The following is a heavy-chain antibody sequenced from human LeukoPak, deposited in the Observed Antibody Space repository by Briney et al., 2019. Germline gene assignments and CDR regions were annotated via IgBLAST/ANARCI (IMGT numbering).Heavy chain of an antibody. CDR1: GYTFTSYG. J-gene: IGHJ4*02. Sequence: ASVKVSCKASGYTFTSYGISWVRQAPGQGLECMGWISAYNGNTNYAQKLQGRVTMTTDTSTSTAYMELRSLRSDDTAVYYCARDRDLRLWFGELLGNYFDYWGQGTLVTVSS. V-gene: IGHV1-18*04. D-gene: IGHD3-10*01. CDR2: ISAYNGNT. CDR3: ARDRDLRLWFGELLGNYFDY.